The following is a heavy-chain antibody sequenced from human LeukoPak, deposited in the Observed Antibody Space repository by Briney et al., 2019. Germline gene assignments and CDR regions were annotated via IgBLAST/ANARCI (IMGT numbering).Heavy chain of an antibody. CDR1: GGTFINYP. Sequence: ASVKVSCKASGGTFINYPINWVRQAPGQGLEGMVRIVPSIGAAKCAQKFQGRVQISADGSRSTAYVELNSLRSEDTAVYYCARDYPLTGAPFDHWGQGTLVIVSS. V-gene: IGHV1-69*11. D-gene: IGHD1-14*01. CDR2: IVPSIGAA. CDR3: ARDYPLTGAPFDH. J-gene: IGHJ4*02.